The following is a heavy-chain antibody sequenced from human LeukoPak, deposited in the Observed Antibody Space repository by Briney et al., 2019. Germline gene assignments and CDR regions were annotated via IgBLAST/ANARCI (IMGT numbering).Heavy chain of an antibody. D-gene: IGHD2-15*01. V-gene: IGHV4-39*01. CDR1: AGSISSNTYY. CDR3: ARHLGGSYYSPFDY. CDR2: FDYSGST. J-gene: IGHJ4*02. Sequence: SETLSLTCAVSAGSISSNTYYWGWIRQPPGKGLEWIGSFDYSGSTYYNPSLQSRVTIFEDTSKNQFSLKLTSVTAADTAVYYCARHLGGSYYSPFDYWGRGTLVTVSS.